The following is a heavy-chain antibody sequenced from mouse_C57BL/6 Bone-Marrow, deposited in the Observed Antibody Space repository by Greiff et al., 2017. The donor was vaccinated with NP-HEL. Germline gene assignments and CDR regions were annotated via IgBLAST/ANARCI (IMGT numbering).Heavy chain of an antibody. CDR2: IYWDDDK. V-gene: IGHV8-12*01. J-gene: IGHJ3*01. Sequence: QVTLKVCGPGILQSSQTLSLSCSSSGFSLSTSGMGVSWIRQPSGKGLEWLAHIYWDDDKRYNPFLKSRPTISKATSRNQVFLQITSVNTADTATYYCARMDEAYDYEDWFAYWGQGTLVTVSA. CDR3: ARMDEAYDYEDWFAY. D-gene: IGHD2-4*01. CDR1: GFSLSTSGMG.